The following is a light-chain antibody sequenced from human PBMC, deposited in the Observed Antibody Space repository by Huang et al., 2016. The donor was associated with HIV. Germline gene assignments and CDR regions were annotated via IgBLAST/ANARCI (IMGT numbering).Light chain of an antibody. V-gene: IGKV1-39*01. CDR3: QQSFSIPRT. CDR2: TAS. J-gene: IGKJ1*01. CDR1: QNITKS. Sequence: DIQMTQSPPSLSASVGDRVTFTCRAHQNITKSLNWYQQKPGKAPKLLIYTASTLESGVPARFSGGGSGSRFTLNITNLQPEDFATYYCQQSFSIPRTFG.